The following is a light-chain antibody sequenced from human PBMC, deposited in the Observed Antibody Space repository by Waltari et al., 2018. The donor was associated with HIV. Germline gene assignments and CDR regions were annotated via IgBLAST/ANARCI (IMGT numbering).Light chain of an antibody. Sequence: QSALTQPAPVSGSPGQSITISCTGTSSDVGGSNSVSWYQQHPGKAPKLMIYEVSNRPSGVSNRFSGSKSGNTASLTISGLQAEDEADYYCSSYTSSSTPYVVFGGGTKLTVL. CDR1: SSDVGGSNS. V-gene: IGLV2-14*01. CDR3: SSYTSSSTPYVV. CDR2: EVS. J-gene: IGLJ2*01.